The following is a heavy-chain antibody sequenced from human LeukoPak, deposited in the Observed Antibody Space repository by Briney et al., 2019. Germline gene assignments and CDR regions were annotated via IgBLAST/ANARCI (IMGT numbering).Heavy chain of an antibody. V-gene: IGHV4-34*01. J-gene: IGHJ4*02. CDR2: INHSGST. Sequence: PSETLSLTCAVYGGSFSGYYWSWIRQPPGKGLEWIGEINHSGSTNYNPSLKSRVTISVDTSKNQFSLKLSSVTAADTAVYYCARWAIRLVPAALQYFDYWGQGTLVTVSS. CDR1: GGSFSGYY. D-gene: IGHD2-2*01. CDR3: ARWAIRLVPAALQYFDY.